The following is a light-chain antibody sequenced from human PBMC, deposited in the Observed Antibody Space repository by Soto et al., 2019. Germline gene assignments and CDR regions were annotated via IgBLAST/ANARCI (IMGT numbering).Light chain of an antibody. V-gene: IGLV2-14*01. Sequence: QSALTQPASVSGSPGQSITISCTGTSSDVGDYNYVSWYQQHPGKAPKLIIYGVSNRPSGISNRFSGPKSGNTASLTVSGLQAEHEADYYCSSYTATNTLVFGGGTKLTVL. J-gene: IGLJ2*01. CDR1: SSDVGDYNY. CDR3: SSYTATNTLV. CDR2: GVS.